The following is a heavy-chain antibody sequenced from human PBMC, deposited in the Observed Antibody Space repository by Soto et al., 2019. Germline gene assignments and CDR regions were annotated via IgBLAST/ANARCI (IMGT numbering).Heavy chain of an antibody. V-gene: IGHV1-8*01. Sequence: GASVKVSCQASGYTFTRYDINWGRQATGQRLEWMGWMKPNSGNTGYAQKFQGRVTMTRNTSISTAYMELSSLRSEDTAVYYCARVLSWASYYDFWSGYYNYYYYGMDVWGQGTTVTVSS. CDR1: GYTFTRYD. CDR3: ARVLSWASYYDFWSGYYNYYYYGMDV. J-gene: IGHJ6*02. CDR2: MKPNSGNT. D-gene: IGHD3-3*01.